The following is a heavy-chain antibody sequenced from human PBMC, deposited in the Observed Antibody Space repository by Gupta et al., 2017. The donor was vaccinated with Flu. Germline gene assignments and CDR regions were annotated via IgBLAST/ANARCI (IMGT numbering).Heavy chain of an antibody. Sequence: APGQGLEWMGGFIPILGTKNYAQKFQGRVTIPENKSTTTVYMELSSLKSEDTAGYYGARDKALTSPGPPTYACWGPGTLVTVSS. J-gene: IGHJ4*02. D-gene: IGHD2-2*01. CDR2: FIPILGTK. V-gene: IGHV1-69*06. CDR3: ARDKALTSPGPPTYAC.